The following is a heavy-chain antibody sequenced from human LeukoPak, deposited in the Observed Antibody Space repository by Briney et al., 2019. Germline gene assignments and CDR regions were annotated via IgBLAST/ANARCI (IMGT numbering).Heavy chain of an antibody. D-gene: IGHD5-18*01. J-gene: IGHJ4*02. CDR1: GYTFTSYG. CDR3: ARDLLKVLPRYSYGIDY. V-gene: IGHV1-18*01. Sequence: EASVKVSCKASGYTFTSYGISWVRQAPGQGLEWMGWISAYNGNTNYAQKLQGRVTMTTDTSTSTAYMELRSLRSDDTAVYYCARDLLKVLPRYSYGIDYWGQGTLVTVSS. CDR2: ISAYNGNT.